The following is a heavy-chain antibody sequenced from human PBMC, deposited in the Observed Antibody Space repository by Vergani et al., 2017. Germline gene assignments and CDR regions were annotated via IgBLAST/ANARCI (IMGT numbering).Heavy chain of an antibody. J-gene: IGHJ3*01. V-gene: IGHV4-61*02. Sequence: QVQLQESGPGLVRPSETLSLTCSVSGTSVSSGTHYWNWIRQPADKTLEWIGRIYTSGSTDYNPTLRSRITLSLVRSTNQVSLKVSSVTAADPAVYFCARVTAVADDVFDLWGKGTLVSVSA. D-gene: IGHD6-19*01. CDR2: IYTSGST. CDR3: ARVTAVADDVFDL. CDR1: GTSVSSGTHY.